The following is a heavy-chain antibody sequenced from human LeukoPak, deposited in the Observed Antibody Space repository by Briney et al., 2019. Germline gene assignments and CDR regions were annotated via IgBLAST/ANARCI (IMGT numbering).Heavy chain of an antibody. J-gene: IGHJ4*02. CDR1: GFTFSNHW. CDR3: AMIKEG. CDR2: INSDGRTT. D-gene: IGHD3-22*01. Sequence: GGSLRLSCAASGFTFSNHWMHWVRQAPGKVLVWVSRINSDGRTTTYADSVKGRFTISRDNAKNTLYLQMNSLRAEDTAVYYCAMIKEGWGQGTLVTVSS. V-gene: IGHV3-74*01.